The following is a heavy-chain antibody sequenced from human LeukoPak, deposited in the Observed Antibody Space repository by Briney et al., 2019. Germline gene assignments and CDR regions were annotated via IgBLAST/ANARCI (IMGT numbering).Heavy chain of an antibody. J-gene: IGHJ4*02. V-gene: IGHV5-51*01. CDR1: GYRFTSYW. CDR3: ARQTTVTGKFDY. CDR2: IYPGDSDT. D-gene: IGHD4-17*01. Sequence: GEAPQISCKGSGYRFTSYWIGWVRQMPGKGLEWMGIIYPGDSDTRYSPSFQGQVTISADKSISTAYLQWSSLKASDTAMYYCARQTTVTGKFDYWGQGTLVTVSS.